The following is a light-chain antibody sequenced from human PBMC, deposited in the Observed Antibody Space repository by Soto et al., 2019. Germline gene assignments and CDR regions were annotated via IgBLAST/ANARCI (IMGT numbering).Light chain of an antibody. CDR2: GAS. Sequence: EVVMTQSPASLSVSPGERATLSCKASQSVTTNMAWYQQKPGQAPRLLIYGASTRATSIPARFIGSGSCTDFTLTISSLQSEDFAVYYCQQYNNWPPLTFGQGTKVDIK. J-gene: IGKJ1*01. V-gene: IGKV3-15*01. CDR1: QSVTTN. CDR3: QQYNNWPPLT.